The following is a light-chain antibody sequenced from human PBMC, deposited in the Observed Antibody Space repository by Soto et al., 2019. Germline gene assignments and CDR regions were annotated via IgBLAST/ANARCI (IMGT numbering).Light chain of an antibody. CDR2: EAS. CDR1: QSINSW. J-gene: IGKJ1*01. Sequence: DILMTQSPSTLSASVGDRVTSACRASQSINSWLAWHQQKPGKAPKLLIYEASTLESGVPSRFSGSASGTEFTLTISSLQPDDFATYYCQQYNSYPWTFGQGTKVEIK. CDR3: QQYNSYPWT. V-gene: IGKV1-5*03.